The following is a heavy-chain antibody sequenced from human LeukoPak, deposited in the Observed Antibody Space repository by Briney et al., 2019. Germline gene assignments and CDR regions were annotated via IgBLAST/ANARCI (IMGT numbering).Heavy chain of an antibody. J-gene: IGHJ4*02. D-gene: IGHD6-19*01. CDR1: GFTFTSSA. Sequence: SVKVSCKASGFTFTSSAVQWVRQARGQRLEWIGWIVVGSGNINYAQKFQERVTMTRNTSISTAYMELSSLRSEDTAVYYCSRGPSQWLVLGLVFDYWGQGTLVTVSS. CDR2: IVVGSGNI. CDR3: SRGPSQWLVLGLVFDY. V-gene: IGHV1-58*01.